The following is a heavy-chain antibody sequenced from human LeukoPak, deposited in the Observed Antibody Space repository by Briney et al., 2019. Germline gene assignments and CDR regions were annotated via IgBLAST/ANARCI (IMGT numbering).Heavy chain of an antibody. CDR2: INHSGST. V-gene: IGHV4-34*01. D-gene: IGHD2-15*01. Sequence: SETLSLTCAVYGGSFSGYYWSWIRQPPGKGLEWIGEINHSGSTNYNPSLKSRVTISVDTSKNQFSLKLSSVTAADTTVYYCARSWDIGFDPWGQGTLVTVSS. CDR1: GGSFSGYY. J-gene: IGHJ5*02. CDR3: ARSWDIGFDP.